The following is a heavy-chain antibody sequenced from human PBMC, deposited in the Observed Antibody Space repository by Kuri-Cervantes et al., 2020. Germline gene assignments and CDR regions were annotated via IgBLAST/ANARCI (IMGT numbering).Heavy chain of an antibody. J-gene: IGHJ4*01. D-gene: IGHD1-1*01. V-gene: IGHV3-74*01. CDR3: VKDKTGPEDY. CDR2: IHPDGTTT. Sequence: GESLKISCAASGFTFSSYWMHWVRQAPGKGLDWVSRIHPDGTTTTYADSVRGRFTIFRDNAKNTLFLQMNSLRVEDTAVYYCVKDKTGPEDYWGHGTLVTVSS. CDR1: GFTFSSYW.